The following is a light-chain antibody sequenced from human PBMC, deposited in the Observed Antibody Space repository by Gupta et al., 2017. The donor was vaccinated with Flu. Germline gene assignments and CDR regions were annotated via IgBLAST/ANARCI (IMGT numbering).Light chain of an antibody. CDR2: SNN. J-gene: IGLJ3*02. V-gene: IGLV1-44*01. CDR3: ASWDDSLNGWV. Sequence: QSVLTQPPSASGTPGQQVTISCSGRSYNIGSYSVTWYQQLPGTAPRLVIHSNNQRPSGVPDRFSGSKSGTSASLDIDGLQSEDEADYYCASWDDSLNGWVFGGGTKLTVL. CDR1: SYNIGSYS.